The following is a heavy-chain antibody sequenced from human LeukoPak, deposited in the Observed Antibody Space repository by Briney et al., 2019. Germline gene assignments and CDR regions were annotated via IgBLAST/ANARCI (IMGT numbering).Heavy chain of an antibody. CDR2: IIPIFDTS. Sequence: SVKVSCKASVGTFSSYALSWVRLAPGRGIEWMGRIIPIFDTSDYTQEFQGRVTFTVDKSTGTAFMELSSLRSEDTATYYCVRDYDTSGLQKTYFDFWGQGTLVTVSS. CDR3: VRDYDTSGLQKTYFDF. V-gene: IGHV1-69*06. J-gene: IGHJ4*02. CDR1: VGTFSSYA. D-gene: IGHD3-22*01.